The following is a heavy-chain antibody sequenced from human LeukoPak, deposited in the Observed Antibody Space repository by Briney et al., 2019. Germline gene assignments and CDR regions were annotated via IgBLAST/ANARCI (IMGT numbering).Heavy chain of an antibody. V-gene: IGHV1-2*02. D-gene: IGHD1-14*01. CDR2: INPNSGGT. CDR1: GYTFTGNY. Sequence: ASVKVSCKTSGYTFTGNYIHWVRQAPGQGLEWMGWINPNSGGTNYAQKFQGRVTMTRDTSISTAYMELSRLRSDDTAVYYCARDHLLFRQPPNWFDPWGQGTLVTVSS. J-gene: IGHJ5*02. CDR3: ARDHLLFRQPPNWFDP.